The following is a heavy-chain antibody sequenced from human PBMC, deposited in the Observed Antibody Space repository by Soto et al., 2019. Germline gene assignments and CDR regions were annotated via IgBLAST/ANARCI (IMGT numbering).Heavy chain of an antibody. J-gene: IGHJ4*02. CDR3: ARDIGSYAYAEGY. D-gene: IGHD2-2*01. CDR1: GGSINSYW. Sequence: SETLSLTCSVSGGSINSYWWSWIRQPAGKGLEWIGRVYSSGTTDYNPSLNSRATMSVETSKNQFSLKLTSATAADTAVYYCARDIGSYAYAEGYWGQGIQVTVS. V-gene: IGHV4-4*07. CDR2: VYSSGTT.